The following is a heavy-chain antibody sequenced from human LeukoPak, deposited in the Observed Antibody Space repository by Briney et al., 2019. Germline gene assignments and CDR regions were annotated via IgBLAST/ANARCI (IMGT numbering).Heavy chain of an antibody. J-gene: IGHJ3*02. Sequence: PGGSLRLSCAASGFTFSSYSMNWVRQAPGKGLEWVSSISGSSSYKYLADSVKGRFTISRDNAQNSLYMQMNSLRAEDTAVYYCARDVGFWYNYNTDDAFDIWGQGTMVTVSS. CDR1: GFTFSSYS. V-gene: IGHV3-21*01. D-gene: IGHD3-3*01. CDR3: ARDVGFWYNYNTDDAFDI. CDR2: ISGSSSYK.